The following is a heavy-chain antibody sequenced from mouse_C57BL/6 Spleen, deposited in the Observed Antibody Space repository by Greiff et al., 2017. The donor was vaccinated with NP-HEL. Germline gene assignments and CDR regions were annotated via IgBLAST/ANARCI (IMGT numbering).Heavy chain of an antibody. Sequence: VQLQQPGAELVRPGSSVKLSCKASGYTFTSYWMHWVKQRPIQGLEWIGNIDPSDSETHYNQKFKDKATLTVDKSSSTAYMQLSSLTSEDSAVYYCARSVRNFYFDYWGQGTTLTVSS. J-gene: IGHJ2*01. CDR2: IDPSDSET. V-gene: IGHV1-52*01. CDR3: ARSVRNFYFDY. CDR1: GYTFTSYW.